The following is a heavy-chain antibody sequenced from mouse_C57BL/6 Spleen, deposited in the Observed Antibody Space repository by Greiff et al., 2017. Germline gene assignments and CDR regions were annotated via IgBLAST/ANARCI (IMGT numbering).Heavy chain of an antibody. J-gene: IGHJ1*03. CDR3: TTPDYGSSSYGYFDV. Sequence: VQLQQSGAELVRPGASVKLSCTASGFNIKDYYMHWVKQRPEQGLEWIGRIDPEDGDTEYAPKFQGKATMTADTSSNTAYLQLSSLSSEDTAVYYGTTPDYGSSSYGYFDVWGTGTTVTVSS. CDR2: IDPEDGDT. V-gene: IGHV14-1*01. D-gene: IGHD1-1*01. CDR1: GFNIKDYY.